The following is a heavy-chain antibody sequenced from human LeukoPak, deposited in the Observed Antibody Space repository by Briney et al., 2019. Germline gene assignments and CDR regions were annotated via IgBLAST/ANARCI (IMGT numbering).Heavy chain of an antibody. CDR1: GGSVSSYY. CDR3: ARVTGYMIEDYFDY. J-gene: IGHJ4*02. CDR2: MYASGST. V-gene: IGHV4-4*07. Sequence: PSETLSLTCTVSGGSVSSYYWSWIRQPAGKGLEWIGRMYASGSTSYNPSLKSRVTMSVDTPKNQFSLKLSSVTAADTAVYYCARVTGYMIEDYFDYWGQGTLVTVSS. D-gene: IGHD3-22*01.